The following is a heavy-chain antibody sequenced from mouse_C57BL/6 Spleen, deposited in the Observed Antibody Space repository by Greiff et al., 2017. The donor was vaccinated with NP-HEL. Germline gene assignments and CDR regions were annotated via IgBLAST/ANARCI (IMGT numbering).Heavy chain of an antibody. Sequence: QVQLQQSGAELARPGASVKLSCKASGYTFTSYGISWVKQRTGQGLEWIGEIYPRSGNTYYNEKFKGKATLTADKSSSTAYMELRSLTSEDSAVYFCARGESYGPFAYWGQGTLVTVSA. D-gene: IGHD1-1*02. CDR1: GYTFTSYG. CDR3: ARGESYGPFAY. CDR2: IYPRSGNT. V-gene: IGHV1-81*01. J-gene: IGHJ3*01.